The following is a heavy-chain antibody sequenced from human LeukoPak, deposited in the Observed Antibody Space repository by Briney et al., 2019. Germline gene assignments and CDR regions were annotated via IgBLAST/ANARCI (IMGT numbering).Heavy chain of an antibody. CDR1: GFTFSSYS. CDR2: INNSSSTI. V-gene: IGHV3-48*02. CDR3: ARKVWFDP. Sequence: GEALTLSCAASGFTFSSYSMNWVRQAPGKGLEWVSYINNSSSTIYYADSVQDRFTISRDNAKSSLYLRVNIWRDGNTAVYYCARKVWFDPWGEGTLVTVSS. J-gene: IGHJ5*02.